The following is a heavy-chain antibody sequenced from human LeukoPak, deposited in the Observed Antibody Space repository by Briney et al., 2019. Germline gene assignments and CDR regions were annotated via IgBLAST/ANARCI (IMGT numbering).Heavy chain of an antibody. V-gene: IGHV3-74*01. D-gene: IGHD5-24*01. CDR1: GFTFSSYW. J-gene: IGHJ4*02. CDR2: INSDGSNT. Sequence: GGSLRLSRAASGFTFSSYWMHWVRQGPGKGLVWVSRINSDGSNTRYADSVKGRFTISRDNAKNTLYLQMNGLRAEDTAVYYCARGLMGGDGYNSYYFDYWGQGTLVTVSS. CDR3: ARGLMGGDGYNSYYFDY.